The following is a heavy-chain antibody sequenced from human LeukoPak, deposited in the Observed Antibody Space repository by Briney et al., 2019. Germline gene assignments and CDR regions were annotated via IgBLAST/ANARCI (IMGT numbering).Heavy chain of an antibody. V-gene: IGHV3-7*03. Sequence: PGGSLRLSCAASGFTFSSYWPNWAGQVPGKGLEWVASINHNGNVNYYVDSVKGRFTISRDNAKNSLYLQMSNLRAEDTAVYFCARGGGLDVWGQGATVTVSS. CDR1: GFTFSSYW. D-gene: IGHD3-16*01. J-gene: IGHJ6*02. CDR2: INHNGNVN. CDR3: ARGGGLDV.